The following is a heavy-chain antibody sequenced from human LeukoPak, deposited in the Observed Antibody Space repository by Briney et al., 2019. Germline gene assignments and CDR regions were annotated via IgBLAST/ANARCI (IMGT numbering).Heavy chain of an antibody. V-gene: IGHV3-33*06. CDR1: GFTFSSYG. Sequence: GGSLRLSCAASGFTFSSYGMHWVRQAPGKGLEWVAVIWNDGSHEYYADSEKGRFTISRDNSRNTVYLQMKSLRAEDTAVYYCAKDATEYGDSHLDCWGQGTLVTVSS. D-gene: IGHD4-17*01. J-gene: IGHJ4*02. CDR2: IWNDGSHE. CDR3: AKDATEYGDSHLDC.